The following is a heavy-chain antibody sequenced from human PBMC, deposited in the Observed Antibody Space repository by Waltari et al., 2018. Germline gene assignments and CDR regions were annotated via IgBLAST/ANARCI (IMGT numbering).Heavy chain of an antibody. D-gene: IGHD6-6*01. CDR1: GGSISSSSYY. CDR3: ARDPRIAARVAA. V-gene: IGHV4-39*07. Sequence: QLQLQESGPGLVKPSETLSLTCTVSGGSISSSSYYWGWIRQPPGKGLEWIGSIYYSGSTYDKPSLKSRVTIAVDTSKNQFSLKLSSVTAADTAVYYCARDPRIAARVAAWGQGTLVTVSS. J-gene: IGHJ5*02. CDR2: IYYSGST.